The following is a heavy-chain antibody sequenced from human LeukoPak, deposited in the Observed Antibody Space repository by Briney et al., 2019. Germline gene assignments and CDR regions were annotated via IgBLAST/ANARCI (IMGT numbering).Heavy chain of an antibody. CDR3: TSDPRLGRYFDF. Sequence: GGSLRLSCAASGFTFNNAWLNWVRQVPGKGLEWVGRVKSKTDGETTDYAAPVKGRFTISRDDSENTLHLQMTSLKTEDTALYYCTSDPRLGRYFDFWGQGTLVTVSS. V-gene: IGHV3-15*01. CDR1: GFTFNNAW. CDR2: VKSKTDGETT. J-gene: IGHJ4*02. D-gene: IGHD1-26*01.